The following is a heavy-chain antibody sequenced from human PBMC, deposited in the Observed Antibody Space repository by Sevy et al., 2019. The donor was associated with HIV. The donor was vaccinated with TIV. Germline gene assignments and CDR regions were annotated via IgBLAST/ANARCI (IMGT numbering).Heavy chain of an antibody. Sequence: GGSLRLSCAASGFTFSSSGMHWVRQAPGKGLEWVAVIWYDGSNIYYADSVKGRFTISRDNTKNTLYLQMNSLRVEETAVYYCASEVQYCSGGSCYTVEYFQDWGQGTLVTVSS. CDR3: ASEVQYCSGGSCYTVEYFQD. CDR2: IWYDGSNI. CDR1: GFTFSSSG. V-gene: IGHV3-33*08. D-gene: IGHD2-15*01. J-gene: IGHJ1*01.